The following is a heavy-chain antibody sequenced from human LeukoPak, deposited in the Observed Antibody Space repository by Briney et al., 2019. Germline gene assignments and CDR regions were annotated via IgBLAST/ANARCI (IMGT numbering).Heavy chain of an antibody. V-gene: IGHV3-74*01. J-gene: IGHJ4*02. CDR1: GFTFSGSW. Sequence: PGGSLRLSCAASGFTFSGSWMHWVRQAPGKGLVWVSHINTDGSSTTYADSVKGRFTISRDNAKNTLYLQMSSLRAEDTAVYYCARDYTYGYSLWGQGTLVTVSS. CDR2: INTDGSST. CDR3: ARDYTYGYSL. D-gene: IGHD5-18*01.